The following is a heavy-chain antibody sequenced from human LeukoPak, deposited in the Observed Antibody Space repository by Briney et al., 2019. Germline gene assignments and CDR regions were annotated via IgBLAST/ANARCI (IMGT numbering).Heavy chain of an antibody. CDR2: ISGSGGST. D-gene: IGHD2-15*01. CDR1: GFTFSNFA. V-gene: IGHV3-23*01. CDR3: AKAGAVVVVAAKFFDY. Sequence: GGSLRLSCSASGFTFSNFAMSWVRQAPGKGLEWVSAISGSGGSTYYADSVKGRFTISRDNSKNTLYLQMNSLRAEDTAVYYCAKAGAVVVVAAKFFDYWGQGTLVTVSS. J-gene: IGHJ4*02.